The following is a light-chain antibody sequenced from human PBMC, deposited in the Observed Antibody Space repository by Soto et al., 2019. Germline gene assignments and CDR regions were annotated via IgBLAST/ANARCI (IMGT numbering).Light chain of an antibody. CDR1: SSDVGGYNY. J-gene: IGLJ1*01. Sequence: ALTQTASVSGSPGQSITISCTGPSSDVGGYNYVSWYQQHPGKAPKFMIYDVSNRPSGVSNRFSGSKSGNTASLTISGLQAEDEADYYCCSYTTSNTRQIVFGTGTKVTVL. V-gene: IGLV2-14*01. CDR3: CSYTTSNTRQIV. CDR2: DVS.